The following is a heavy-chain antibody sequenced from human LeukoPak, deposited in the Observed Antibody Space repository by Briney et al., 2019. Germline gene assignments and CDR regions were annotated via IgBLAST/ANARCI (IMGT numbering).Heavy chain of an antibody. CDR3: ARGGFYCGGDCYVDY. D-gene: IGHD2-21*02. J-gene: IGHJ4*02. CDR1: GGSFSPYY. Sequence: PSETLSLTCAVYGGSFSPYYWSWIRQPPGKGLGWIGEINHSGSTNYNPSLKSRVTISVDTSKNQFSLRLSSVTAADTAVYYCARGGFYCGGDCYVDYWGQGNLVTVSS. V-gene: IGHV4-34*01. CDR2: INHSGST.